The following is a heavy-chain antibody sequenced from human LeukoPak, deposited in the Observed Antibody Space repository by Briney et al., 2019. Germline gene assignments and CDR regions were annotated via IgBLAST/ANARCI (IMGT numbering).Heavy chain of an antibody. Sequence: ASVKVSCKASGYIFTNYAMNWVRQAPGQGLEWMGWINTNTGNPTYAQGFTGRFVFSLDTSVSTAYPQISSLKAEDTAVYYCAREAGHLDIVVVPAASDYWGQGTLVTVSS. CDR2: INTNTGNP. D-gene: IGHD2-2*01. J-gene: IGHJ4*02. CDR3: AREAGHLDIVVVPAASDY. V-gene: IGHV7-4-1*02. CDR1: GYIFTNYA.